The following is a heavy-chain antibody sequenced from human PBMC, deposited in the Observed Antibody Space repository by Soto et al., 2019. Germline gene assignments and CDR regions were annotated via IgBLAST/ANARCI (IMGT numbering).Heavy chain of an antibody. D-gene: IGHD5-12*01. V-gene: IGHV3-30*04. CDR2: ISDDGRNK. CDR1: GFAFSSYP. CDR3: XTSLGMATTYYYYAIDV. Sequence: PGGSLRLSCAASGFAFSSYPMHWVRQAPGKGLEWVAVISDDGRNKYYADSVQGRFIISRDNSKNTLYLQVNSLRAEDTALYYCXTSLGMATTYYYYAIDVWGQGTTVTVSS. J-gene: IGHJ6*02.